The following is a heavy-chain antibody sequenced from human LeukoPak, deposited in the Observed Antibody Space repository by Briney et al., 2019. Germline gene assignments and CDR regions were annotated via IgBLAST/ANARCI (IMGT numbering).Heavy chain of an antibody. CDR3: ARAITIFGVVITGFDP. Sequence: PSETLSLTCAVYGGSFSGYYWSWIRQPPGKGLEWIGEINHSGSTNYNPSLKSRVTISVDTSKNQFSLKLSSVTAADTAVYYCARAITIFGVVITGFDPWGQGTLVTVSS. V-gene: IGHV4-34*01. J-gene: IGHJ5*02. CDR1: GGSFSGYY. D-gene: IGHD3-3*01. CDR2: INHSGST.